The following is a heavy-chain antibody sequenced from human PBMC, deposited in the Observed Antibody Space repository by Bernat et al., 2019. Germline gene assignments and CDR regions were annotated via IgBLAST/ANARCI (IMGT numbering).Heavy chain of an antibody. D-gene: IGHD2-8*02. CDR2: IYYSGST. CDR1: GGSISSGGYY. V-gene: IGHV4-31*03. Sequence: QVQLQESGPGLVKPSQTLSLTCTVSGGSISSGGYYWSWIRQHPGKGLEWIGYIYYSGSTYYNPPLKSRVTISVAASKNQFSLKRSSVTAADTAVYYCARASVLVLGGLGLWGQGTLVTVSS. J-gene: IGHJ4*02. CDR3: ARASVLVLGGLGL.